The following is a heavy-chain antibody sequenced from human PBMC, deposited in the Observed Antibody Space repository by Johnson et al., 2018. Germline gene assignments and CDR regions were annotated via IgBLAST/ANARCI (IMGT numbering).Heavy chain of an antibody. Sequence: QLVQSGGGVVQPGRSLRLSCAASGFTFSSYGMHWVRQAPGKGLEWVAVISYDGSNKYYADSVKGRFTISRDNSKNTLYLQMNSLRAEDTAVYYCAKATYYYDSSGYYPFDYWGQGTLVTVSS. V-gene: IGHV3-30*18. CDR3: AKATYYYDSSGYYPFDY. J-gene: IGHJ4*02. CDR2: ISYDGSNK. CDR1: GFTFSSYG. D-gene: IGHD3-22*01.